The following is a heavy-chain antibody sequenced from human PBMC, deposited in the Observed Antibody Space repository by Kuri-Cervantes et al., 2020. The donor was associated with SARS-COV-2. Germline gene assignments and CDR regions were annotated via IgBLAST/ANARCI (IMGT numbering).Heavy chain of an antibody. D-gene: IGHD2-2*02. CDR1: AFIFSSYA. CDR2: ISGTGSAT. V-gene: IGHV3-23*01. Sequence: GESLETLCGAPAFIFSSYAMSLVREAPGKGLEWVSTISGTGSATYYADSVKGRFTISRDNSKNTLYLQMNSLRAEDTAVYYCAKVPYDIVVVPAAIVWFDPWGQGTLVTVS. CDR3: AKVPYDIVVVPAAIVWFDP. J-gene: IGHJ5*02.